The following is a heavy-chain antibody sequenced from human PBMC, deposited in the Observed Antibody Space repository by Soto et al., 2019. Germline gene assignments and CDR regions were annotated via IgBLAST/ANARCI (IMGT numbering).Heavy chain of an antibody. Sequence: PSETLSLTCAVSGGSISSGGYSWSWIRQPPGKGLEWIGYIYHSGSTYYNPSLKSRVTISVDRSKNQFSLKLSSVTAADTAVYYCARGVAAAGAFDYWGQGTLVTAPQ. CDR1: GGSISSGGYS. CDR2: IYHSGST. CDR3: ARGVAAAGAFDY. V-gene: IGHV4-30-2*01. J-gene: IGHJ4*02. D-gene: IGHD6-13*01.